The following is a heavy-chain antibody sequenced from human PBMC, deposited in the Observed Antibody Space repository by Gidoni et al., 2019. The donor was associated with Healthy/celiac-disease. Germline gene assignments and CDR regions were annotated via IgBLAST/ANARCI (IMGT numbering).Heavy chain of an antibody. CDR2: ISAYNGNT. V-gene: IGHV1-18*04. CDR1: GYTFTSYG. D-gene: IGHD3-3*01. CDR3: ARDPVGITIFGVVITYGMDV. J-gene: IGHJ6*02. Sequence: QVQLVQSGAEVKKPGASVKVSCKASGYTFTSYGISWVRQAPGQGLEWMGWISAYNGNTNYEQKLQGRVTMTTDTSTSTAYMELRSLRSDDTAVYYCARDPVGITIFGVVITYGMDVWGQGTTVTVSS.